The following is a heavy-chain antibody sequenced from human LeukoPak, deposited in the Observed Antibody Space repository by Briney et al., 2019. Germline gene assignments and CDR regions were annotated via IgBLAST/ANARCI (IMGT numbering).Heavy chain of an antibody. CDR3: ARSSKRYFYMDV. V-gene: IGHV4-59*01. CDR1: GGSISSYY. Sequence: ASETLSLTCTVSGGSISSYYWGWIRQPPGKGLEWIGYIYYSGSTNYNPSLKSRVTISVDTSKNQFSLKLSSVTAADTAVYYCARSSKRYFYMDVWGKGTTVTVSS. CDR2: IYYSGST. D-gene: IGHD3-9*01. J-gene: IGHJ6*03.